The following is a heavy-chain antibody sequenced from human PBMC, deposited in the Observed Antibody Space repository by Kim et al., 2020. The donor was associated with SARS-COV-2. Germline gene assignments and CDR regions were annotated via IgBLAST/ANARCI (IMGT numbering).Heavy chain of an antibody. D-gene: IGHD3-3*01. Sequence: GGSLRLSCAASGFTFTTYDMSWVRQAPGKGLEWVSTADASGGSTYYADSVKGRFTISRDNSKNTLSLQMNSLRAEDTAVYYCAKSVGGFSTRTVDYWGQGALVTVSS. CDR2: ADASGGST. V-gene: IGHV3-23*01. CDR3: AKSVGGFSTRTVDY. J-gene: IGHJ4*02. CDR1: GFTFTTYD.